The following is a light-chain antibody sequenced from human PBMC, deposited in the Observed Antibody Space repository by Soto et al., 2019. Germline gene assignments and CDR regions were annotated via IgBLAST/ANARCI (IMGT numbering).Light chain of an antibody. V-gene: IGKV2D-29*01. Sequence: DIVLTQTPLSLSVTPGQPASISCRSSQSLLHGDGKTYVYWFVQKPGQPPQLLIYEVYKQFSGVTGRFNGIGSGTDFPLKIPRVEAEDVGTYYCMQSTQLPLTFGGGTKVEIK. J-gene: IGKJ4*01. CDR2: EVY. CDR3: MQSTQLPLT. CDR1: QSLLHGDGKTY.